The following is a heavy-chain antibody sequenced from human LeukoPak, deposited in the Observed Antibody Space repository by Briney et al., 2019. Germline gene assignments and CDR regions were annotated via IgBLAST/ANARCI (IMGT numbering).Heavy chain of an antibody. D-gene: IGHD7-27*01. CDR1: GFTFSDYP. CDR3: ARDDKWGFDY. CDR2: IRGTGAGSGSGV. J-gene: IGHJ4*02. V-gene: IGHV3-48*04. Sequence: GGSLRLSCAASGFTFSDYPMNWVRQAPGKGLEWISNIRGTGAGSGSGVYYADSVRGRFTISRDDAKNSLFLQMNSLRVDDTAFYYCARDDKWGFDYWGQGALVTVSS.